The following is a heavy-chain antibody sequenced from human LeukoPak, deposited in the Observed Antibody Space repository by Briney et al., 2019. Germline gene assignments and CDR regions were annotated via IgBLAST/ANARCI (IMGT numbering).Heavy chain of an antibody. CDR3: ARDRKGFCDY. V-gene: IGHV4-30-4*01. D-gene: IGHD2-15*01. J-gene: IGHJ4*02. CDR1: GGSISSGDYY. CDR2: IYYSGTP. Sequence: SQTLSLTCPVSGGSISSGDYYWSWIPHPPGKGLEWIGYIYYSGTPYYNSSLKSRVTISIDTSKNQFSLKLSSVTAADTAVYYCARDRKGFCDYWGQGTVVTVSS.